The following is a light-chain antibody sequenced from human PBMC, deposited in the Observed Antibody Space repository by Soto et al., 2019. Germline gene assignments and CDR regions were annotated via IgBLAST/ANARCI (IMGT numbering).Light chain of an antibody. J-gene: IGLJ1*01. V-gene: IGLV2-14*01. CDR2: DVS. CDR3: SSYTSSSTLYV. CDR1: SSDVGGYNY. Sequence: QSALTQPASVSGSPGQSITISCTGTSSDVGGYNYVSWYQQNPGKAPKLMLYDVSVRPSGVSNRFSGSKSGNTASLTISGLQAEDEADYYCSSYTSSSTLYVFGTGTKLTVL.